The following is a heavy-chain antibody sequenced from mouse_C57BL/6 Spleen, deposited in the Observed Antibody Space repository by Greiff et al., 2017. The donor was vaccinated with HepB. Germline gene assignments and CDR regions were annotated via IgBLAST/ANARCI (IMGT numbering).Heavy chain of an antibody. Sequence: QVQLQQSGAELVKPGASVKISCKASGYAFSSYWMNWVKQRPGKGLEWIGQIYPGDGDTNYNGKFTGKATLTADKSSSTAYMQLSSLTSEDSAVYFCARETAQATSYYAMDYWGQGTSVTVSS. D-gene: IGHD3-2*02. CDR3: ARETAQATSYYAMDY. V-gene: IGHV1-80*01. CDR1: GYAFSSYW. CDR2: IYPGDGDT. J-gene: IGHJ4*01.